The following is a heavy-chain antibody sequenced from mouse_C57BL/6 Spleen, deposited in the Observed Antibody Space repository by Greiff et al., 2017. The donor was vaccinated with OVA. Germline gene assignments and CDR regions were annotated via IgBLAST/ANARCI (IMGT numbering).Heavy chain of an antibody. CDR1: GYAFSSSW. CDR3: ARLGYYGSSYVGYYAMDY. CDR2: IYPGDGDT. Sequence: VQGVESGPELVKPGASVKISCKASGYAFSSSWMNWVKQRPGKGLEWIGRIYPGDGDTNYNGKFKGKATLTADKSSSTAYMQLSSLTSEDSAVYFCARLGYYGSSYVGYYAMDYWGQGTSVTVSS. D-gene: IGHD1-1*01. V-gene: IGHV1-82*01. J-gene: IGHJ4*01.